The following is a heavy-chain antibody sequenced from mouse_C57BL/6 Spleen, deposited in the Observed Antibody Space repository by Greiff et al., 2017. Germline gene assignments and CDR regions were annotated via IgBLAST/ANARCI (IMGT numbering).Heavy chain of an antibody. J-gene: IGHJ2*01. D-gene: IGHD4-1*01. CDR3: ASWDQYYFDY. V-gene: IGHV1-22*01. Sequence: EVQLQESGPELVKPGASVKMSCKASGYTFTDYNMHWVKQSHGKSLEWIGYINPNNGGTSYNQKFKGKATLTVNKSFSTAYMELRSLTSEDSAVYYCASWDQYYFDYWGQGTTLTVSS. CDR1: GYTFTDYN. CDR2: INPNNGGT.